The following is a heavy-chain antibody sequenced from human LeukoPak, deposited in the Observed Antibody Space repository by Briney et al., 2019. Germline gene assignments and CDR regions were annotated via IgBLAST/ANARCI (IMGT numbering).Heavy chain of an antibody. J-gene: IGHJ4*02. V-gene: IGHV5-51*01. D-gene: IGHD6-19*01. Sequence: GESLKISCRAAGYSFTTYWIVWVRQVSGKGLEWMGLIKTGDSDTQYSPSFQGQVTISVDKSINTAYLQWSSLKASDSAMYYCARKFSSSADFWGQGTLVTVAS. CDR3: ARKFSSSADF. CDR2: IKTGDSDT. CDR1: GYSFTTYW.